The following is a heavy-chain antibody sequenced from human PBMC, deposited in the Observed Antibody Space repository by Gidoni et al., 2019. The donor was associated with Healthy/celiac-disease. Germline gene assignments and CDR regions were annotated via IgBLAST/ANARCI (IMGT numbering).Heavy chain of an antibody. CDR3: ARDLLVEGATLWDYFDY. J-gene: IGHJ4*02. D-gene: IGHD1-26*01. V-gene: IGHV4-39*07. CDR2: IYYSGST. Sequence: GLEWIGSIYYSGSTYYNPSLKSRVTISVDTSKNQFSLKLSSVTAADTAVYYCARDLLVEGATLWDYFDYWGQGTLVTVSS.